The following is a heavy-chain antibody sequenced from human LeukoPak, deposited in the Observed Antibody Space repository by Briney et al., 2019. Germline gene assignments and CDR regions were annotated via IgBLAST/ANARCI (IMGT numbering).Heavy chain of an antibody. CDR2: IIPIFGTA. CDR1: GGTFSSYA. V-gene: IGHV1-69*05. D-gene: IGHD3-22*01. J-gene: IGHJ4*02. Sequence: GASVKVSCKASGGTFSSYAISWVRQAPGQGLEWMGGIIPIFGTANYAQKFQGRVTITTDESTSTAYMGLSSLRSEDTAVYCCARDLGASYDSSGYSYESNDYWGQGTLVTVSS. CDR3: ARDLGASYDSSGYSYESNDY.